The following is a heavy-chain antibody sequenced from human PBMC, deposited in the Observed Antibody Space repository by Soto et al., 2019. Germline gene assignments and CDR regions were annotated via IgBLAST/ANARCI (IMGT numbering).Heavy chain of an antibody. CDR2: ISYDGSNK. CDR3: AKGGGDMDV. J-gene: IGHJ6*03. Sequence: GGSLRLSCAASGFTFSSYGMHWVRQAPGKGLEWVAVISYDGSNKYYADSVKGRFTISRDNSKNTLYLQMNSLRAEDTAVYYCAKGGGDMDVWGKGTTVTVSS. CDR1: GFTFSSYG. V-gene: IGHV3-30*18. D-gene: IGHD2-15*01.